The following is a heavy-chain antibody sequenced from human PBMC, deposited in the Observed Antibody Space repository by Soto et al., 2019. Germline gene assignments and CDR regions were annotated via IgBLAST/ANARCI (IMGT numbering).Heavy chain of an antibody. CDR3: ARGQMLWFGELLSSGWFDP. D-gene: IGHD3-10*01. J-gene: IGHJ5*02. CDR2: INHSGST. V-gene: IGHV4-34*01. CDR1: GGSFSGYY. Sequence: QVQLQQWGAGLLKPSETLSLTCAVYGGSFSGYYWSWIRQPPGKGLEWIGEINHSGSTNYNLSLKSRVTISVDTSKNQFSLKLSSVTAADTAVYYCARGQMLWFGELLSSGWFDPWGQGTLVTVSS.